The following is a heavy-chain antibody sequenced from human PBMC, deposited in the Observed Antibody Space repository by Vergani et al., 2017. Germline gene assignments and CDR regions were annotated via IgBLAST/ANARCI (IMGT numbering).Heavy chain of an antibody. CDR3: ARQTTLYCSSTRCLNNYYYYGMDV. D-gene: IGHD2-2*01. Sequence: EVQLVQSGAEVKKPGESLRISCKGSGYSFTSYWISWVRQMPGKGLEWMGRIDPSDSYTNYSPSFQGHVTISADKSISTAYLQWSSLKASDTAMYYCARQTTLYCSSTRCLNNYYYYGMDVWGQGTTVTVSS. CDR2: IDPSDSYT. CDR1: GYSFTSYW. J-gene: IGHJ6*02. V-gene: IGHV5-10-1*01.